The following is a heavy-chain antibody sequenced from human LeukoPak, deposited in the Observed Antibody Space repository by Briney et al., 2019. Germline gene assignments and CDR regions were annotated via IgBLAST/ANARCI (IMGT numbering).Heavy chain of an antibody. CDR3: ARQAYDSSGYPPDY. V-gene: IGHV5-51*01. Sequence: GESLKISCKGSGYSFTSFWIGWVRQMPGKGLEWMGIIYPGDSDTRYSPSFQGQVTISADKSISTAYLHWSSLKASDTAMYYCARQAYDSSGYPPDYWGQGTLVIVSS. D-gene: IGHD3-22*01. J-gene: IGHJ4*02. CDR2: IYPGDSDT. CDR1: GYSFTSFW.